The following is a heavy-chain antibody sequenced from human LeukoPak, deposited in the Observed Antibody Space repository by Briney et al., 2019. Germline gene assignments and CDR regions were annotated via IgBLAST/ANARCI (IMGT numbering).Heavy chain of an antibody. CDR3: AKDRAPFEEQCLPSVDY. V-gene: IGHV3-23*01. J-gene: IGHJ4*02. CDR2: ISGSGGST. D-gene: IGHD6-19*01. Sequence: GGSLRPSCAASGFTFSSYAMSWVRQAPGKGLEWVSAISGSGGSTYYADSVKGRFTISRDNSKNTLYLQMNSLRAEDTAVYYCAKDRAPFEEQCLPSVDYWGQGTLVTVSS. CDR1: GFTFSSYA.